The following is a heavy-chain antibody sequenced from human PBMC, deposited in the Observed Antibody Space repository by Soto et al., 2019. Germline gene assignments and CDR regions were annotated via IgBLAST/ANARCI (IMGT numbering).Heavy chain of an antibody. D-gene: IGHD6-6*01. Sequence: GGSLRLSCAASGFTFSSYAMSWVRQAPGKGLEWVSAISGSGGSTYYADSVKGRFTISRDNSKNTLYLQMNSLRAEDMAVYYCAKLASSSYYYYYMDVWGKGTTVTVSS. CDR3: AKLASSSYYYYYMDV. CDR1: GFTFSSYA. J-gene: IGHJ6*03. V-gene: IGHV3-23*01. CDR2: ISGSGGST.